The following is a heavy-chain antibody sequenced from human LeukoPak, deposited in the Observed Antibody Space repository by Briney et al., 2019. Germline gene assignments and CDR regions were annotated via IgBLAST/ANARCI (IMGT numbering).Heavy chain of an antibody. J-gene: IGHJ4*02. D-gene: IGHD5-12*01. CDR1: GFTFSSYS. V-gene: IGHV3-48*04. Sequence: GGSLRLSCAASGFTFSSYSMNWVRQAPGKGLEWVSYISSSSSTIYYADSVKGRFTISRDNAKNSLYLQMNSLRAEDTAVYYCARAFDIVATPFDYWGQGTLVTVSS. CDR3: ARAFDIVATPFDY. CDR2: ISSSSSTI.